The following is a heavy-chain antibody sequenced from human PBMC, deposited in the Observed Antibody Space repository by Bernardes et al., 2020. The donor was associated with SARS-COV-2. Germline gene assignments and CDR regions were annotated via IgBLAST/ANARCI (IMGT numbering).Heavy chain of an antibody. D-gene: IGHD3-22*01. CDR3: TRHYYDSSGYYYYHY. J-gene: IGHJ4*02. CDR2: IRSKANSYAT. Sequence: GGSLRLSCAASGFTFSGSTMHWVRQASGKGLECVGRIRSKANSYATAYAASVKGRFTISRDDSKNTAYLQMNSLKTEDTAVYYCTRHYYDSSGYYYYHYWGQGTLVTVSS. V-gene: IGHV3-73*01. CDR1: GFTFSGST.